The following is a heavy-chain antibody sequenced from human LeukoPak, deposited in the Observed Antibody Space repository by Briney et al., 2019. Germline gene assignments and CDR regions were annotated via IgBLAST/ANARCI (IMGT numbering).Heavy chain of an antibody. Sequence: GGSLRLSCAASGFTFSSHAMNWVRQAPGKGLEWVSGISGSGTSTYYGESVKGHFTISRDNSKNTLYLQMNSLRAEDTAVYYCAKSSGWYPDWFDPWGQGTLVTVSS. CDR1: GFTFSSHA. CDR2: ISGSGTST. D-gene: IGHD6-19*01. CDR3: AKSSGWYPDWFDP. J-gene: IGHJ5*02. V-gene: IGHV3-23*01.